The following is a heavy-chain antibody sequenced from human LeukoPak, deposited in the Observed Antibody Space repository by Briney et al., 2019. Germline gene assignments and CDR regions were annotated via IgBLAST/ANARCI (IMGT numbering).Heavy chain of an antibody. J-gene: IGHJ4*02. CDR1: GGSISSYC. D-gene: IGHD3-3*01. CDR3: ASSTIFGYYFDY. Sequence: SETLSLTCTVSGGSISSYCWSWIRQPPGKGLEWIGYIYYSGSTNYNPSLKSRVTISVDMSKNQFSLKLSSVTAADTAVYYCASSTIFGYYFDYWGQGTLVTVSS. CDR2: IYYSGST. V-gene: IGHV4-59*01.